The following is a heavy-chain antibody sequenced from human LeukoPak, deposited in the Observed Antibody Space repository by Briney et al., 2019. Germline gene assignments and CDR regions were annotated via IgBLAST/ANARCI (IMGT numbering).Heavy chain of an antibody. D-gene: IGHD1-1*01. J-gene: IGHJ4*02. CDR3: ARGPGLERFDY. CDR1: GGTFSSYA. CDR2: IIPLFGTA. Sequence: SVKVSCKASGGTFSSYAISWVRQAPGQGLEWMGGIIPLFGTANYAQKFQGRVTITTDESTTTAYMELSGLRSEDTAVYYCARGPGLERFDYWGQGTLVTVSS. V-gene: IGHV1-69*05.